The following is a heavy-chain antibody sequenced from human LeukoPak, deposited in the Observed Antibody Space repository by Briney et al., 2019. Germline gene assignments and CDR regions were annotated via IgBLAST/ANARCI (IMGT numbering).Heavy chain of an antibody. Sequence: GESLQISRQGSGYTFTSYWIGWGRQVPGNGIDGTGFIYPGDSDTRYSPSFQGQATISADKTLSTAYLQWSSRKASDTAMYYCAGNFSLWGQGTLVTVSS. CDR1: GYTFTSYW. CDR3: AGNFSL. J-gene: IGHJ4*02. V-gene: IGHV5-51*01. CDR2: IYPGDSDT.